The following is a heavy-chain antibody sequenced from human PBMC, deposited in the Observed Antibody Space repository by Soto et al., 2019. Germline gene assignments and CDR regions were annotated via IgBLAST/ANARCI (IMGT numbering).Heavy chain of an antibody. CDR1: GFTFSSYG. J-gene: IGHJ4*02. CDR2: IWYDGSNK. D-gene: IGHD5-12*01. V-gene: IGHV3-33*01. CDR3: ARDRESTEMATILGY. Sequence: PGGSLRLSCAASGFTFSSYGMHWVRQAPGKGLEWVAVIWYDGSNKYYADSVKGRFTISRDNSKNTLYLQMSSLRAEDTAVYYCARDRESTEMATILGYWGQGTLVTVSS.